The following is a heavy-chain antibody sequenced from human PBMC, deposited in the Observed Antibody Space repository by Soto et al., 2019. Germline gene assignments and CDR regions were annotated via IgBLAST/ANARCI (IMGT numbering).Heavy chain of an antibody. J-gene: IGHJ4*02. CDR3: VGRYVFLSGSQVDY. Sequence: PSETLSLTCTVSGGSISSSSYYWGWIRPSPRRGLEWTASIYYSGSTYYNPSLKTRVTISVETTKNQLSLKPSSVTSPGTAVSYCVGRYVFLSGSQVDYWGKAGVVTVFS. CDR2: IYYSGST. D-gene: IGHD3-3*01. V-gene: IGHV4-39*01. CDR1: GGSISSSSYY.